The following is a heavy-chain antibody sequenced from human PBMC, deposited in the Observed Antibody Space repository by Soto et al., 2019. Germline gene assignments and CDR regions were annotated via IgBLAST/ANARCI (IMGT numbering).Heavy chain of an antibody. Sequence: SETLSLTCAVYGGSFSGYYWSWIRQPPGKGLEWIGEINHSGSTNYNPSLKSRVTISVDTSKNQFSLKLSSVTAADTAVYYCASWTQGLLYAFDIWGQGTMVTVSS. CDR3: ASWTQGLLYAFDI. CDR1: GGSFSGYY. V-gene: IGHV4-34*01. D-gene: IGHD2-2*01. J-gene: IGHJ3*02. CDR2: INHSGST.